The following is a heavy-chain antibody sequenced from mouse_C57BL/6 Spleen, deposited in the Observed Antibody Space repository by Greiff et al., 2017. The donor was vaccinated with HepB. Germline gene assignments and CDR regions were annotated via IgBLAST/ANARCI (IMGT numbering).Heavy chain of an antibody. J-gene: IGHJ3*01. D-gene: IGHD2-2*01. CDR1: GYTFTSYW. CDR2: INPSNGGT. V-gene: IGHV1-53*01. CDR3: ARSEYGYTWFAY. Sequence: QVQLQQPGTELVKPGASVKLSCKASGYTFTSYWMHWVKQRPGQGLEWIGNINPSNGGTNYNEKFKSKATLTVDKSSSTAYMQLRSLTSEDSAVYYCARSEYGYTWFAYWGQGTLVTVSA.